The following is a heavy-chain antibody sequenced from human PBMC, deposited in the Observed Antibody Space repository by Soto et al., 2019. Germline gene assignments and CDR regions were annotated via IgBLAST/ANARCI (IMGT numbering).Heavy chain of an antibody. Sequence: QVQLVQSGAEVKKPGSSVKVSCKASGGTFSIYAVSWVRQAPGQGLEWMGGIIPIIGTRNYAQRFQGRITITGDESRSPAYMELSSLKSEDTAVYYCARDLGSGYDPGDYWGQGTLVTVSS. CDR2: IIPIIGTR. CDR1: GGTFSIYA. D-gene: IGHD5-12*01. J-gene: IGHJ4*02. CDR3: ARDLGSGYDPGDY. V-gene: IGHV1-69*12.